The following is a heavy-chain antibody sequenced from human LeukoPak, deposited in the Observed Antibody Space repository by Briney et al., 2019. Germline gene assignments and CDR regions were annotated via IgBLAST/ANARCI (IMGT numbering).Heavy chain of an antibody. CDR3: ARDYADYYDSSGYRSHNWFDP. CDR1: GYTFTSYY. J-gene: IGHJ5*02. CDR2: INPGGGST. V-gene: IGHV1-46*01. Sequence: ASVKVSCKASGYTFTSYYMHWVRQAPGQGLEWMGIINPGGGSTSYAQKFQGRVTMTRDTSTSTVYIELSSLRSEDTAVYYCARDYADYYDSSGYRSHNWFDPWGQGTLVTVSS. D-gene: IGHD3-22*01.